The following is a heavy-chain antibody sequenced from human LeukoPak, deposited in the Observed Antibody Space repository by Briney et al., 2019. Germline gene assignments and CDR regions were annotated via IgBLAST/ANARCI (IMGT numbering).Heavy chain of an antibody. CDR1: GYTLTELS. Sequence: ASVKVSCKVSGYTLTELSMHWVRQAPGKGLEWMGGFDPEDGETIYAQKFQGRVTMTEDTSTDTAYMELSSLRSQDTAVYYCATSLPYSSGWSWFDPWGQGTLVTVSS. J-gene: IGHJ5*02. V-gene: IGHV1-24*01. CDR2: FDPEDGET. CDR3: ATSLPYSSGWSWFDP. D-gene: IGHD6-19*01.